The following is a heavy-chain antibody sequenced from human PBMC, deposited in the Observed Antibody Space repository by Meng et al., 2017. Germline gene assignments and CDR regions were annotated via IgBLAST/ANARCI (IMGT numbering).Heavy chain of an antibody. J-gene: IGHJ5*02. Sequence: VPRQEPGPGVVKPSGTMSLSCAVSCGSISSSNWWSWVRQPPVKGLEWIGEIYHSGSTNYNPSLKSRVTISVDKSKNQFSLKLSSVTAADTAVYHCARADRRVGSYGPNWIDPWGQGTLVTVSS. V-gene: IGHV4-4*02. D-gene: IGHD5-18*01. CDR3: ARADRRVGSYGPNWIDP. CDR2: IYHSGST. CDR1: CGSISSSNW.